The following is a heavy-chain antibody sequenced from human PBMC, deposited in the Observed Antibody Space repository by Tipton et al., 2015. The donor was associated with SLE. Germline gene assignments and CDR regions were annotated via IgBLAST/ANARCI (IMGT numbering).Heavy chain of an antibody. V-gene: IGHV4-34*01. CDR1: GGSSSGYY. Sequence: LSLTCAVYGGSSSGYYWSWIRQPPGKGLEWIGEINHSGSTNYNPSLKSRVTISVDTSKNQFSLKLSSVTAADTAVYYCARGAPREKEYYYYYMDVWGKGTTVTVSS. CDR3: ARGAPREKEYYYYYMDV. J-gene: IGHJ6*03. CDR2: INHSGST.